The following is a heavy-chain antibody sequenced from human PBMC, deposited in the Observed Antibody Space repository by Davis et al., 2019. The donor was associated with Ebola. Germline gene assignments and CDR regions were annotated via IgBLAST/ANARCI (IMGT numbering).Heavy chain of an antibody. Sequence: GESLKISCAASGFTFSSYWMHWVRQAPGKGLVWVSRINSDGSSTSYADSVKGRFTISRAKAKNSLYLQMNSLRAEDTAVYYCARRRGGIAAAGPRNAFDIWGQGTMVTVSS. CDR2: INSDGSST. J-gene: IGHJ3*02. D-gene: IGHD6-13*01. V-gene: IGHV3-74*01. CDR1: GFTFSSYW. CDR3: ARRRGGIAAAGPRNAFDI.